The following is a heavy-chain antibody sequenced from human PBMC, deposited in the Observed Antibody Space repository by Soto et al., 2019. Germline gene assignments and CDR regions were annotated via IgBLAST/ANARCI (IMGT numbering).Heavy chain of an antibody. J-gene: IGHJ6*03. Sequence: QVQLQQSGPGLVKPSETLSLTCAISGDSVSSTSAAWNWIRQTPSRGLEGLGRTYYKSKWYNNYAVSVKSRVTINPDTSKNQFSLQLNSVTPEDTAMYYCASGSWDDVSGHFYMDVWGKGTTVTVSS. CDR2: TYYKSKWYN. CDR3: ASGSWDDVSGHFYMDV. CDR1: GDSVSSTSAA. D-gene: IGHD5-12*01. V-gene: IGHV6-1*01.